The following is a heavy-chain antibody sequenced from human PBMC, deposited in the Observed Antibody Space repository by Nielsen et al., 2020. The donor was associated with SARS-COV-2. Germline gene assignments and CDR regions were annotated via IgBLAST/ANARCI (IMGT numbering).Heavy chain of an antibody. V-gene: IGHV4-39*01. J-gene: IGHJ4*02. D-gene: IGHD5-12*01. CDR1: GASISTSGYY. CDR3: ARPAVMATIVTAGDY. Sequence: SETLSLTCGVSGASISTSGYYWGWIRQSPGKGLEWIGSVYYTGSTYYNPSLRSRVTVSIDTSKNQFSLKLTSVTAADSAVYFCARPAVMATIVTAGDYWGQGILVTVSS. CDR2: VYYTGST.